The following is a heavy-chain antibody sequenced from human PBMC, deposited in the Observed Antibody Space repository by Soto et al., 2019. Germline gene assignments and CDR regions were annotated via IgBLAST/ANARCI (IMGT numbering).Heavy chain of an antibody. J-gene: IGHJ5*02. D-gene: IGHD6-19*01. CDR1: GYTFINYG. CDR3: ARWPAVAGTVVRFDP. Sequence: ASVKVSCKASGYTFINYGITWVRQAPGQGLEWMGWISGYTGDTNYAQKFQGRVTMTTDTSTSTAYMDLRSLRSDDTAVYYCARWPAVAGTVVRFDPWGQGTLVTVSS. CDR2: ISGYTGDT. V-gene: IGHV1-18*04.